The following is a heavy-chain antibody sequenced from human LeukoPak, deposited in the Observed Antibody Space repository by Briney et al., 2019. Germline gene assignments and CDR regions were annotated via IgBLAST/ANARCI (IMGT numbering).Heavy chain of an antibody. D-gene: IGHD1-26*01. CDR1: GYTFTGYY. Sequence: ASVKVSCKASGYTFTGYYMHWVRQAPGQGLEWMGRINPNSGGTNSAQKFQGRVTMTRDTSISTAYMELSRLTSDDTAVYYCARGELVGLGATSAGWFDPWGQRTLVTVSS. CDR2: INPNSGGT. CDR3: ARGELVGLGATSAGWFDP. J-gene: IGHJ5*02. V-gene: IGHV1-2*06.